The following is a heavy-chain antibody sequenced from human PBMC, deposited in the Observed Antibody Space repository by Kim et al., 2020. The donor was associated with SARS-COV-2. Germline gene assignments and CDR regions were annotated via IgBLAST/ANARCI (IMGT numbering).Heavy chain of an antibody. CDR3: VRGRASAATSSYDGMDV. J-gene: IGHJ6*02. D-gene: IGHD2-15*01. Sequence: VKGRFTIPRDNYKNTLYLQMNRLISEDTAVYYCVRGRASAATSSYDGMDVWGQGTTVTVSS. V-gene: IGHV3-30*07.